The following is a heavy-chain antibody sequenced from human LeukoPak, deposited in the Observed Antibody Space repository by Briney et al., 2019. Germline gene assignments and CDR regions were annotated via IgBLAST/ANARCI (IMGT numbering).Heavy chain of an antibody. V-gene: IGHV3-23*01. J-gene: IGHJ4*02. D-gene: IGHD4-17*01. Sequence: GGSLRLSCAASGFTFSSYAMSWVRQAPGKGLEGVSAISGSGGSTDYADSVKGRFTISRDSSKNTLYLQMNSLRAEDTAVYYCASPRLRVFDYWGQGTLVTVSS. CDR1: GFTFSSYA. CDR3: ASPRLRVFDY. CDR2: ISGSGGST.